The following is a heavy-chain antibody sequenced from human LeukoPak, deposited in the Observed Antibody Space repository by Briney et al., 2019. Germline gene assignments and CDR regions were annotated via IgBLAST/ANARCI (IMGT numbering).Heavy chain of an antibody. Sequence: ASVKVSCKASGYTFTSYGISWVRQAPGQGLEWMGWISAYNANTNYAQKLQGRVTMTTDTSTSTAYMELRSLRSDDTAVYYCARDRPSDIVVVPAAIRGLGYYYYGMDVWGQGTTVTVSS. D-gene: IGHD2-2*01. CDR1: GYTFTSYG. CDR2: ISAYNANT. CDR3: ARDRPSDIVVVPAAIRGLGYYYYGMDV. V-gene: IGHV1-18*01. J-gene: IGHJ6*02.